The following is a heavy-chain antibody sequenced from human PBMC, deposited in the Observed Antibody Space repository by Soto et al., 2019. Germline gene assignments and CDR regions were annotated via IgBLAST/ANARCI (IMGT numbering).Heavy chain of an antibody. CDR1: GGTFGSYA. CDR2: IIPILNSP. J-gene: IGHJ6*02. D-gene: IGHD2-2*01. Sequence: ASVKVSCKAFGGTFGSYAITWVRRAPGQGREWLGGIIPILNSPAYAQKFKARVVITADEITNTAYMELNSLRFDDTAVYYCAREAPYCTSATCPKFYDMDVWGQGTTVTVSS. CDR3: AREAPYCTSATCPKFYDMDV. V-gene: IGHV1-69*13.